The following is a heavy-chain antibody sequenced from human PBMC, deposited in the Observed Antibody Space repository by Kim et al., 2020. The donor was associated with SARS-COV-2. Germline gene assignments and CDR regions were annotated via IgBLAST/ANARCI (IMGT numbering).Heavy chain of an antibody. CDR1: GGSISSYY. J-gene: IGHJ1*01. D-gene: IGHD4-17*01. CDR2: VYSTGST. V-gene: IGHV4-4*07. CDR3: ARGPNYGDYSDFHY. Sequence: SETLSLTCTVSGGSISSYYWSWIRQNAGKGLEWIGRVYSTGSTNYNPSLKSRVTMSVDTSKNQFSLNLYSVTAADTAVYYCARGPNYGDYSDFHYWGQGT.